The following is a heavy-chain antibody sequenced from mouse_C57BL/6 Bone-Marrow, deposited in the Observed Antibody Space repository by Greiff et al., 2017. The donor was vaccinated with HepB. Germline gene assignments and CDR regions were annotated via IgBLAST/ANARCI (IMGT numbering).Heavy chain of an antibody. V-gene: IGHV14-2*01. CDR3: ATMVTTIDY. Sequence: EVKLMESGAELVKPGASVKLSCTASGFNIKDYYMHWVNQRPEQGLEWIGRIDPEDGETKYAPRFPGKATITADTSSNTAYLQLSSLTSEDTAVYYCATMVTTIDYWGQGTTLTVSS. D-gene: IGHD2-2*01. J-gene: IGHJ2*01. CDR1: GFNIKDYY. CDR2: IDPEDGET.